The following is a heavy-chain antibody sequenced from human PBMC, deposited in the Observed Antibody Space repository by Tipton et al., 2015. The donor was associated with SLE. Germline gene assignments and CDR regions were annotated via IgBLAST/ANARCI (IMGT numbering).Heavy chain of an antibody. D-gene: IGHD3-22*01. Sequence: TLSLTCAVSGGSISSGGYSWSWIRQPPGKGLEWIGYIYHSGSTYYNPSLKSRVTISVDRSKNQFSLKLSSVTAADTAVYYCARVGRHITMIVVAHDAFDIWGQGTMVTVSS. CDR3: ARVGRHITMIVVAHDAFDI. CDR2: IYHSGST. V-gene: IGHV4-30-2*01. CDR1: GGSISSGGYS. J-gene: IGHJ3*02.